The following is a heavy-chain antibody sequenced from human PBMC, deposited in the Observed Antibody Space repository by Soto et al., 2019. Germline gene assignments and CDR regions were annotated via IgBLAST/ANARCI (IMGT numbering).Heavy chain of an antibody. J-gene: IGHJ4*02. CDR2: ISSSSSTI. CDR1: GFTFSSYS. D-gene: IGHD3-10*01. Sequence: EVQLVKSGGGLVQPGGSLRLSCAASGFTFSSYSMNWVRQAPGKGLEWVSYISSSSSTIYYADSVKGRFTISRDNAKNSLYLQMNSLRAEDTAVYYCARANYYGSPGDFDYWGQGTPVTVSS. V-gene: IGHV3-48*01. CDR3: ARANYYGSPGDFDY.